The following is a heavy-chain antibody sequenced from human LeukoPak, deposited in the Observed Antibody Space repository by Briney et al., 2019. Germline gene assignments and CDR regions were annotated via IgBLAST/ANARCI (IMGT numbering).Heavy chain of an antibody. CDR2: TVSRGTT. Sequence: GGPLTLSCVASGFTFTSDAMNWVRKAPGKALECVSSTVSRGTTQYADSVKGRLTVSRDNSKNTLYLHLSSLRADDTAIYYCAKAQRPSYNSAWDHSFDSWGQGTLVTVSS. D-gene: IGHD6-19*01. CDR1: GFTFTSDA. V-gene: IGHV3-23*01. CDR3: AKAQRPSYNSAWDHSFDS. J-gene: IGHJ4*02.